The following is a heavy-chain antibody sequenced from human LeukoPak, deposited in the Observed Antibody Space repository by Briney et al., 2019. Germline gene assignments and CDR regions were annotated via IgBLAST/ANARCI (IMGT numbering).Heavy chain of an antibody. CDR2: ISSSGRTM. V-gene: IGHV3-48*03. J-gene: IGHJ4*02. CDR1: GFIFSSYE. D-gene: IGHD1-26*01. Sequence: GGSLRLSCAASGFIFSSYEMSWVRQAPGKGLEWVTYISSSGRTMYYADSVKGRFTVSRDNAKNSLYLQMNSLRAEDTAIYYCARDNYSGSRYFDHWGQGTLVTVSS. CDR3: ARDNYSGSRYFDH.